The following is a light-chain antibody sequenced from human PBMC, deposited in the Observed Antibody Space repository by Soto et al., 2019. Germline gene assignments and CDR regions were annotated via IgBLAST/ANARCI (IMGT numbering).Light chain of an antibody. CDR2: DAS. Sequence: NRVTITCRASQSIDNWLAWYQQKPGKAPQLLIYDASRVKTGVPSRFTASGSGTEFTLTINTLQADDSATYFCQHYNGYPYTFGPGTKVDIK. CDR1: QSIDNW. V-gene: IGKV1-5*01. J-gene: IGKJ2*01. CDR3: QHYNGYPYT.